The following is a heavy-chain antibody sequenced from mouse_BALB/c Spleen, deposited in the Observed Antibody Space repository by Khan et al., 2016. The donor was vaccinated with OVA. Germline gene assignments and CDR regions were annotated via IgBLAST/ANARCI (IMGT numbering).Heavy chain of an antibody. D-gene: IGHD1-1*01. V-gene: IGHV5-17*02. CDR3: ATAYFYGYYFDY. J-gene: IGHJ2*01. CDR2: ISGDSNTI. CDR1: GFTFSSYG. Sequence: EVQRVESGGDLVQPGGSRKLSCAASGFTFSSYGMHWVRQAPEKGLEWVAYISGDSNTIYYADTVKGRFTIYRDNPRNTLFLQMTSLMSEDTAMDYCATAYFYGYYFDYWGPGTTLTVSS.